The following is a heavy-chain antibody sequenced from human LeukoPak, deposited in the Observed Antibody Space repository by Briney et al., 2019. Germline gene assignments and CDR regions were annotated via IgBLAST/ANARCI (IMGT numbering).Heavy chain of an antibody. V-gene: IGHV3-23*01. D-gene: IGHD4-23*01. Sequence: GGSLRLSCAASGFTFSNYWMGWVRQAPGKGLEWVSSISGSGGSTHYVDSVKGRFTISRDKTKNTLYLQMNSLKTEDTAVHYCTSALYGGNTDYWGQGTLVTVSS. CDR1: GFTFSNYW. CDR2: ISGSGGST. CDR3: TSALYGGNTDY. J-gene: IGHJ4*02.